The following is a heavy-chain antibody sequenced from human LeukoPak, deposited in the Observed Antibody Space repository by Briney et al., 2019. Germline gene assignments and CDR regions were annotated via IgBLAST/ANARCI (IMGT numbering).Heavy chain of an antibody. CDR2: INHSGSS. D-gene: IGHD6-6*01. CDR1: GGSFSGYY. V-gene: IGHV4-34*01. Sequence: KPSETLSLTCAVYGGSFSGYYWSWIRQPPGKGLEWIGEINHSGSSNYNPSLKSRVTIPVDTSKNPSYLKLSSVPAADTAVYSCARVALTVSSSYNYYYMEVWGKGTTVTVSS. CDR3: ARVALTVSSSYNYYYMEV. J-gene: IGHJ6*03.